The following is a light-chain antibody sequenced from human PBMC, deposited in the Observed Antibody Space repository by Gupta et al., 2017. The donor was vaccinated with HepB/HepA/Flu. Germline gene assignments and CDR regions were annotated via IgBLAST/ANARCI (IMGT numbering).Light chain of an antibody. CDR1: SSSIGAGSD. CDR3: QSYDSSLSASV. CDR2: PYN. J-gene: IGLJ2*01. V-gene: IGLV1-40*01. Sequence: QSVLTQPPSVSGAPGQGVTLSCTGSSSSIGAGSDVHWYQHLPGTAPKLLIYPYNIRPSAVPDRFSASKSGTSASLAITGLQAEDEADYYCQSYDSSLSASVFGGGTKLTVL.